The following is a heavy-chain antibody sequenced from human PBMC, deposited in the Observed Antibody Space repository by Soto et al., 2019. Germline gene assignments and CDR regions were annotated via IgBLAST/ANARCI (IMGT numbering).Heavy chain of an antibody. CDR1: GYTLTELS. J-gene: IGHJ6*02. CDR2: FDPEDGET. CDR3: ATRYYDILTGYPYYYYGMDV. V-gene: IGHV1-24*01. D-gene: IGHD3-9*01. Sequence: ASVKVSCKVSGYTLTELSMHWVRQAPGKGFEWMGGFDPEDGETIYAQKFQGRVTMTEDTSTDTAYMELSSLRSEDTAVYYCATRYYDILTGYPYYYYGMDVWGQGTTVTVS.